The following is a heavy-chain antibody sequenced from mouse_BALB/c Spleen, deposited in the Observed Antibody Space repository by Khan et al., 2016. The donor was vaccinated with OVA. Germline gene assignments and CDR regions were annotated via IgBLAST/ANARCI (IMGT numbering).Heavy chain of an antibody. CDR1: GFTFSTYG. V-gene: IGHV5-6*01. D-gene: IGHD1-1*01. CDR2: ISNGGHYT. CDR3: ARLAYYYDSEGFAY. Sequence: EVQRVESGGDLVKPGGSLKLSCAASGFTFSTYGMSWVRQTPDKRLEWVATISNGGHYTYYPDSVKGRFTICRDNAKNTLYLQSTSLKSEDTPMFYCARLAYYYDSEGFAYWGQGTLVTVSA. J-gene: IGHJ3*01.